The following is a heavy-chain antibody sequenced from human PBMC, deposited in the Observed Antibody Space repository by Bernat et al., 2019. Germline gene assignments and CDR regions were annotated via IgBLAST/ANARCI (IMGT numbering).Heavy chain of an antibody. Sequence: QVTLKESGPVLVKPTETLTLTCTVSGFSLSTARMGVSWIRQPPGKALEWLAHIFSNDEKSYSTSLKSRLTISKDTSKSQVVLTLTNMDPVDTATYYCARLGYCSSTSCPGYCFDYWGQGTLVTVSS. D-gene: IGHD2-2*01. CDR1: GFSLSTARMG. V-gene: IGHV2-26*01. CDR2: IFSNDEK. CDR3: ARLGYCSSTSCPGYCFDY. J-gene: IGHJ4*02.